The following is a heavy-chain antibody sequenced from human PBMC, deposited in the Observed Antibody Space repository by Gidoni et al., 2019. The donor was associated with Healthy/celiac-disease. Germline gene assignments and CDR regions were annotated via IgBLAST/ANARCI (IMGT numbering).Heavy chain of an antibody. CDR2: ISYDGSNK. V-gene: IGHV3-30*18. CDR1: GFPFSSYG. J-gene: IGHJ5*02. CDR3: AKDRSWLWGWFDP. D-gene: IGHD5-12*01. Sequence: QVQLVESGGGVVQPGRSLRLSCAASGFPFSSYGMHWVRQAPGKGLEWVAVISYDGSNKYYADSVKGRFTISRDNSKNTLYLQMNSLRAEDTAVYYCAKDRSWLWGWFDPWGQGTLVTVSS.